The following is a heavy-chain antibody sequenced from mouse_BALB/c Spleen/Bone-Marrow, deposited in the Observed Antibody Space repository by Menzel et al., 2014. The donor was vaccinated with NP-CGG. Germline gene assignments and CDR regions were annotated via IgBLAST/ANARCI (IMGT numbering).Heavy chain of an antibody. J-gene: IGHJ2*01. CDR1: GYTFSSYW. V-gene: IGHV1-9*01. Sequence: VQGVESGAELMKPGASVKISCKATGYTFSSYWIEWVKQRPGHGLEWIGEILPGSGSTNYNEKFKGKATFTADTSSNTAHMQLSSLTSEDSAVYYCARGGVRGKDYFDYWGQGITLTVSS. D-gene: IGHD2-14*01. CDR2: ILPGSGST. CDR3: ARGGVRGKDYFDY.